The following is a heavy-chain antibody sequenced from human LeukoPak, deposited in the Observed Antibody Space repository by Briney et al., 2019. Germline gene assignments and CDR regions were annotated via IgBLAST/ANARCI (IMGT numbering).Heavy chain of an antibody. Sequence: SVKVSCKASGGTFSGYAISWVRQAPGQGLEWMGGIIPIFGTANYAQKFQGRVTITADESTSTAYMELSSLRSEDTAVYYCARDGVGGSSWYWFDPWGQGTLVTVSS. D-gene: IGHD6-13*01. V-gene: IGHV1-69*01. CDR2: IIPIFGTA. J-gene: IGHJ5*02. CDR3: ARDGVGGSSWYWFDP. CDR1: GGTFSGYA.